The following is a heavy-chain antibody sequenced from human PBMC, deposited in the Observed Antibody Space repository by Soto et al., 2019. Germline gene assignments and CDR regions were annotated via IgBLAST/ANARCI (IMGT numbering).Heavy chain of an antibody. J-gene: IGHJ3*02. CDR1: GSTFTDFT. V-gene: IGHV3-23*01. CDR3: ARRPDAFDI. Sequence: GGTLRLSCAGSGSTFTDFTMTWVRQAPGKGLTWLSAISGDGLSTYYAGSVKGRFTISRDNTKTTLYLQMNSRRAEDTAVYYCARRPDAFDIWGRGTMVTVSS. CDR2: ISGDGLST.